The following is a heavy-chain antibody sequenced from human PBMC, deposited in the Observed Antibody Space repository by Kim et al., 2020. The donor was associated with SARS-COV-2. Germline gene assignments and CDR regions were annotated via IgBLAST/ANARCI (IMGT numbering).Heavy chain of an antibody. CDR1: GYTLTELS. CDR2: FDPEDGET. V-gene: IGHV1-24*01. Sequence: ASVKVSCKVSGYTLTELSMHWVRQAPGKGLEWMGGFDPEDGETIYAQKFQGRVTMTEDTSTDTAYMELSSLRSEDTAVYYCATDLSGSYSLPNWFDPWGQGTLVTVSS. D-gene: IGHD3-10*01. J-gene: IGHJ5*02. CDR3: ATDLSGSYSLPNWFDP.